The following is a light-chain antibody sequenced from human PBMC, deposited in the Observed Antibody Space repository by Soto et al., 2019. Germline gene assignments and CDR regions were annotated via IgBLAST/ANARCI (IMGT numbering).Light chain of an antibody. V-gene: IGKV3-20*01. CDR2: TAS. J-gene: IGKJ1*01. CDR3: QQYGRSPAT. Sequence: EIVLTQSPGTPSLSPGERATLSCRASQSVSNNYLAWYQRKPGQTPRLLIYTASSRAAGVPDRFSGSGSGTDFTLTISRLEPGDFAVYYCQQYGRSPATFGQGTKVDIK. CDR1: QSVSNNY.